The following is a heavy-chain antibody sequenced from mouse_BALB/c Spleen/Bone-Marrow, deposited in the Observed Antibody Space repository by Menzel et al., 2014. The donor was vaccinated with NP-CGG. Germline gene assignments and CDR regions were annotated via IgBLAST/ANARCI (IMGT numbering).Heavy chain of an antibody. CDR3: ARDDGYYFDY. CDR1: GFSLXGYG. J-gene: IGHJ2*01. D-gene: IGHD2-3*01. V-gene: IGHV2-6-7*01. CDR2: IWGDGST. Sequence: QVQLQQSGPGLVAPSQRLSITCTVSGFSLXGYGVNWVRQPPGKGLEWLGMIWGDGSTDYNSALKSRLSISKDNSKSQVFLKMNSLQTDDTARYYCARDDGYYFDYWGQGTTLTVSS.